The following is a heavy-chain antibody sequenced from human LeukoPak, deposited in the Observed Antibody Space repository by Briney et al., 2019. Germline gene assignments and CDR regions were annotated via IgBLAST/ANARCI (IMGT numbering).Heavy chain of an antibody. J-gene: IGHJ4*02. CDR3: AKDFRIGYSAHFDY. D-gene: IGHD2-21*01. CDR2: IYENGGTT. Sequence: GGSLRLSCVGSGFTYRSHAMSWVRQAPEKGLEFVSGIYENGGTTYYADSVKGRFSISRDNSKNTLYLQMDSLRGEDTAVYYCAKDFRIGYSAHFDYWGQGALVTVSS. CDR1: GFTYRSHA. V-gene: IGHV3-23*01.